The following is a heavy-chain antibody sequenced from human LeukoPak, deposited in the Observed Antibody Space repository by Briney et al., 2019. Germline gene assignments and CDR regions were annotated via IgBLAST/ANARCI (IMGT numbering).Heavy chain of an antibody. J-gene: IGHJ4*02. V-gene: IGHV1-18*01. Sequence: GASVKVSCKASGYTFTNYGISWVRQVPRQGLEWMGWISAYNGDTNYAQKLQGRVTMTTDTATNTAYMELRSLRPDDTAVYFCARDRLPLSIFRECDFWGQGTLVTVSS. CDR3: ARDRLPLSIFRECDF. CDR2: ISAYNGDT. CDR1: GYTFTNYG. D-gene: IGHD3-9*01.